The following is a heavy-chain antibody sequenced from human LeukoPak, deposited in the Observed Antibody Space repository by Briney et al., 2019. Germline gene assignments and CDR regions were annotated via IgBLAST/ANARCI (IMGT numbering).Heavy chain of an antibody. D-gene: IGHD4-11*01. Sequence: ASVKVSCKASGYTFTSYGISWVRQAPGQGLEWMGIINPSGGSTSYAQKFQGRVTMTRDTSTSTVYMELSSLRSEDTAVYYCAREYTVALDYWGQGTLVTVSS. CDR2: INPSGGST. J-gene: IGHJ4*02. CDR3: AREYTVALDY. CDR1: GYTFTSYG. V-gene: IGHV1-46*01.